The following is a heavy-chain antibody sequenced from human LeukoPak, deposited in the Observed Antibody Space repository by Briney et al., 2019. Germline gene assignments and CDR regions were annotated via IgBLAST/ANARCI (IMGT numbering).Heavy chain of an antibody. CDR1: GYTFTKYG. Sequence: ASVKVSCKASGYTFTKYGITWVRQAPGQGLEWMGWISAYNGNTNYAQKLQGRVTMTTDTSTSTAYMELRSLRSDDTAVYYCARVKPLTMVRGVSKNTYYFDYWGQGTLVTVSS. V-gene: IGHV1-18*01. CDR2: ISAYNGNT. J-gene: IGHJ4*02. D-gene: IGHD3-10*01. CDR3: ARVKPLTMVRGVSKNTYYFDY.